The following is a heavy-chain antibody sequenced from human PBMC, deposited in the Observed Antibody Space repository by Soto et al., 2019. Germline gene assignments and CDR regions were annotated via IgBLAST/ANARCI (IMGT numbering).Heavy chain of an antibody. CDR1: GFAFSSYW. CDR2: IRQDGSDK. V-gene: IGHV3-7*01. CDR3: ARDYYASGSHDH. J-gene: IGHJ4*02. D-gene: IGHD3-10*01. Sequence: EVQLVESGGGLVQPGGSLRLSCAASGFAFSSYWMTWVRQAPGEGLEWVGNIRQDGSDKYYGDSVKGRFSISRDNAKNSLYLHMNSLRAEDTAVYYCARDYYASGSHDHWGQGTLVTVSS.